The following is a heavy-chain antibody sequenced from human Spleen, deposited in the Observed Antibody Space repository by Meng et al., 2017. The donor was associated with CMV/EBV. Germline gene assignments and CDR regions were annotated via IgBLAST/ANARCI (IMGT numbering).Heavy chain of an antibody. Sequence: GESLKISCAASGFTFSSYGMHWVRQSPGKGLLWVSRINSDGRTTTYADSVKGRFSISRDNAENTLYLQMGSLRPEDMAVYYCARRDVYSYDFWGQGTLDTVSS. D-gene: IGHD5-24*01. CDR2: INSDGRTT. V-gene: IGHV3-74*01. CDR3: ARRDVYSYDF. J-gene: IGHJ4*02. CDR1: GFTFSSYG.